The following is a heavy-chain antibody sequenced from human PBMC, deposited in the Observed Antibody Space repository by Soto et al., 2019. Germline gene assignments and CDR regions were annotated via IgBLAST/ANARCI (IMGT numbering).Heavy chain of an antibody. Sequence: QVHLVESGGGVVQPGRSLRLSCAVSGFSFSNSGMHWVRQAPGKGLEWVAVIWSDGSKEYYADSVKGRFTISRDNSKNTLYLQMNSLRADDTAVYYCASLRPSEETGGYWGQGTLVTVSS. J-gene: IGHJ4*02. V-gene: IGHV3-33*01. CDR3: ASLRPSEETGGY. CDR1: GFSFSNSG. D-gene: IGHD2-15*01. CDR2: IWSDGSKE.